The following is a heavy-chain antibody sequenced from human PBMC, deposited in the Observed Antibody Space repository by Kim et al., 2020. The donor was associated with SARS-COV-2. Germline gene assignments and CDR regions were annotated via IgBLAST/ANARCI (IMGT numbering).Heavy chain of an antibody. CDR3: AKHVNLSNVTFLWYFDV. Sequence: GGSLRLSCVASGFTFSSYGMNWVRQAPGKGLEWVSTIFCNGHSTYYPDSVRDRFTVSRDNSKNTLYLQMNNLRADDTAIYYCAKHVNLSNVTFLWYFDVCGRRPSVTVS. D-gene: IGHD3-3*02. V-gene: IGHV3-23*01. CDR2: IFCNGHST. CDR1: GFTFSSYG. J-gene: IGHJ2*01.